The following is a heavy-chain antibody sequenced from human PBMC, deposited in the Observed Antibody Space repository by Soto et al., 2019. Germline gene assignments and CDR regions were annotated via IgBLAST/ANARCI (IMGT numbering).Heavy chain of an antibody. CDR1: GFTFGGYG. CDR3: ARSSRREPTYYYYGMDV. V-gene: IGHV3-33*01. Sequence: PGGSLRLSCAASGFTFGGYGVHWVRQAPGKGLEWVAVIWYDGSNKYYADSVKGRFTISRDNSKNTLYLQMNSLRAEDTAVYYCARSSRREPTYYYYGMDVWGQGTTVTVSS. CDR2: IWYDGSNK. J-gene: IGHJ6*02.